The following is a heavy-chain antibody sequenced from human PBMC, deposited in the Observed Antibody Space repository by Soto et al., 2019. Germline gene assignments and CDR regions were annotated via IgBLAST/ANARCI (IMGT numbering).Heavy chain of an antibody. Sequence: SETLSLTYTVSGGSISSYYLSWIRQPPGKGLEWIGYIYYSGSTNYNPSLKSRVTISVDTSKNQFSLKLSSVTAADTAVYYCACRYCTSTSCSFDYWGQGTLVTVSS. CDR1: GGSISSYY. J-gene: IGHJ4*02. D-gene: IGHD2-2*01. CDR3: ACRYCTSTSCSFDY. V-gene: IGHV4-59*01. CDR2: IYYSGST.